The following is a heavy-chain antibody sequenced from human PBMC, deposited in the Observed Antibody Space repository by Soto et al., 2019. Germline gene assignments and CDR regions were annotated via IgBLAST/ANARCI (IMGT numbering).Heavy chain of an antibody. CDR1: GGSISSGDYY. V-gene: IGHV4-30-4*01. CDR2: IYYSGST. D-gene: IGHD6-13*01. CDR3: ARDMAAGMYYYYYGMDV. J-gene: IGHJ6*02. Sequence: QVQLQESGPGLVKPSQTLSLTCTVSGGSISSGDYYWSWIRQPPGKGLEWIGYIYYSGSTYYNPSLKSRVTISVDTSKNQFSLKLSSVTAADTAVYYCARDMAAGMYYYYYGMDVWGQGTTVTVSS.